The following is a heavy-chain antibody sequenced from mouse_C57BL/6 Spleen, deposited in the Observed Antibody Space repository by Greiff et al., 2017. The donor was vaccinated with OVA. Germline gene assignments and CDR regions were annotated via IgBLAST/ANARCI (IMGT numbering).Heavy chain of an antibody. CDR3: ARTGPDWYFDV. Sequence: VQLQQSGPVLVKPGASVKMSCKASGYTFTDYYMNWVKQSHGKSLEWIGVINPYNGGTSYNQKFKGKATLTVDKSSSTAYMELNSLTSEDSAVYYCARTGPDWYFDVWGTGTTVTVSS. V-gene: IGHV1-19*01. D-gene: IGHD4-1*01. CDR2: INPYNGGT. CDR1: GYTFTDYY. J-gene: IGHJ1*03.